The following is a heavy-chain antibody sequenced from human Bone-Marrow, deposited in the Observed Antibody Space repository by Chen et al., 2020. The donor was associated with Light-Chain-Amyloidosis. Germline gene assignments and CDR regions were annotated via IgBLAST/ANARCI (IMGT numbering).Heavy chain of an antibody. CDR2: IYPDDYDA. D-gene: IGHD5-12*01. V-gene: IGHV5-51*01. J-gene: IGHJ4*02. CDR1: GSTFPNYW. Sequence: EVQLEQSGPEVKKPGESLKISCKCSGSTFPNYWIGWVRQMPGKGLEWMGVIYPDDYDARYSPSFAGQVTISADKSITTAYPHWRSLKASDTAMYYCARRRDGYNFDYWGQGTLVTVS. CDR3: ARRRDGYNFDY.